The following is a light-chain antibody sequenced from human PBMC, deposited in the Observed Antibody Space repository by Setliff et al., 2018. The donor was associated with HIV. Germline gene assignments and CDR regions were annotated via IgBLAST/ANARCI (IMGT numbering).Light chain of an antibody. Sequence: QPALTQPASVSGSPGQSITISCSGTSSDVGGYNYVSWYQQHPGKAPKLMIYDVSNRPSGVSNRFSGSKSGNTASLTISGLQAEDEADYYCSSYTSSSTLYGFGTGTKVTVL. CDR3: SSYTSSSTLYG. J-gene: IGLJ1*01. CDR2: DVS. CDR1: SSDVGGYNY. V-gene: IGLV2-14*03.